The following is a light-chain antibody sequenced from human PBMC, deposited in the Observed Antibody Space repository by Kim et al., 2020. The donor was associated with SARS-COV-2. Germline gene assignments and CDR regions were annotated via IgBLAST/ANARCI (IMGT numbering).Light chain of an antibody. J-gene: IGLJ2*01. CDR2: QDT. V-gene: IGLV3-1*01. Sequence: ELTQPPSVSVSPGQTATITCSGDRLGDKYACWYQQKPGQSPLLVISQDTNRPSGIPKRFSGSNSGNTATLTISGTQPMDEADYYCQAWHSGSVVFGGG. CDR3: QAWHSGSVV. CDR1: RLGDKY.